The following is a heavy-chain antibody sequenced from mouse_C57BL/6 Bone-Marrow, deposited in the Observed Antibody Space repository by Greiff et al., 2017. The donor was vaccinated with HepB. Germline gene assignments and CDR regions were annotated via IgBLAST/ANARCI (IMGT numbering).Heavy chain of an antibody. CDR2: IYPGGGYT. CDR3: ARAGSSWYFDV. D-gene: IGHD1-1*01. V-gene: IGHV1-63*01. J-gene: IGHJ1*03. CDR1: GYTFTNYW. Sequence: VQLQQSGAELVRPGTSVKMSCKASGYTFTNYWIGWAKQRPGHGLEWIGDIYPGGGYTNYNEQFKGKATLTADKSSSTAYMQFSSLTSEDSAIYYCARAGSSWYFDVWGTGTTVTVSS.